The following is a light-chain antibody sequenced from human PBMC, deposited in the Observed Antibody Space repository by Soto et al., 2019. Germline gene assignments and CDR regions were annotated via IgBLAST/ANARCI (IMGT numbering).Light chain of an antibody. CDR2: EVS. J-gene: IGLJ3*02. CDR3: SSFTSINTGV. CDR1: SSDVGGYNY. V-gene: IGLV2-14*01. Sequence: QSALTQPASVSGSPGQSITISCTGTSSDVGGYNYVSWYQQHPGKAPKLMIYEVSNRPSGVSNRFSGSKSGNTASLTIAGLQGADEADYYCSSFTSINTGVFGGGTKVTVL.